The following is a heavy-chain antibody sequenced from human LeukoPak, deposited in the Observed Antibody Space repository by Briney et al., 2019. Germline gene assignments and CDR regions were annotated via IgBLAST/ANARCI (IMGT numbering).Heavy chain of an antibody. Sequence: VSVKVSCKASGYTFTSYDINWVRQATGQGLEWMGWMNPNSGNTGYAQKFQGRVTMTRNTSISTAYMELSSLRSEDTAVYYCARALGRARILYYMDVWGKGTTVTVSS. CDR2: MNPNSGNT. J-gene: IGHJ6*03. CDR3: ARALGRARILYYMDV. V-gene: IGHV1-8*01. D-gene: IGHD2-15*01. CDR1: GYTFTSYD.